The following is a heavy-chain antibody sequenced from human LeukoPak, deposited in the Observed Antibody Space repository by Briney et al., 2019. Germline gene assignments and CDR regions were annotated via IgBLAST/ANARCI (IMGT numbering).Heavy chain of an antibody. CDR2: IYTSGST. CDR3: AREGDGYNYLDY. D-gene: IGHD5-24*01. CDR1: GGSISSGSYY. Sequence: PSETLSLTCTVSGGSISSGSYYWSWIRQPAGKGLEWIGRIYTSGSTNYNPSLKSRVTISVDTSKNQFSLKLSSVTAADTAAYYCAREGDGYNYLDYWGQGALVTVSS. V-gene: IGHV4-61*02. J-gene: IGHJ4*02.